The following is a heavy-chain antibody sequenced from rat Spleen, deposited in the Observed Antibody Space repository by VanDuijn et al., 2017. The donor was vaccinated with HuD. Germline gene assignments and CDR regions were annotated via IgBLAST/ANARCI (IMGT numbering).Heavy chain of an antibody. J-gene: IGHJ2*01. D-gene: IGHD1-4*01. CDR2: ITNSGGST. V-gene: IGHV5S23*01. Sequence: EVQLVESGGGLVQPGRSLKLSCAASGFTFSNYYMAWVRQAPTKGLEWVASITNSGGSTYYRDSVKGRFTISRDNAKNTLYLQMDSRRSEDTATYYCARETGYNSYFDYWGQGVMVTVSS. CDR3: ARETGYNSYFDY. CDR1: GFTFSNYY.